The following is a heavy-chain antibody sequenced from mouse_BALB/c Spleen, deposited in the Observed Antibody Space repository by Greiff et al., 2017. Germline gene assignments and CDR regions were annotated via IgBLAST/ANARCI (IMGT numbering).Heavy chain of an antibody. CDR3: ARNPPVRNWYFDV. Sequence: QVQLKESGPGLVQPSQSLSITCTVSGFSLTSYGVHWVRQSPGKGLEWLGVIWSGGSTDYNAAFISRLSISKDNSKSQVFFKMNSLQANDTAIYYCARNPPVRNWYFDVWGAGTTVTVSS. CDR1: GFSLTSYG. J-gene: IGHJ1*01. V-gene: IGHV2-2*02. D-gene: IGHD1-1*01. CDR2: IWSGGST.